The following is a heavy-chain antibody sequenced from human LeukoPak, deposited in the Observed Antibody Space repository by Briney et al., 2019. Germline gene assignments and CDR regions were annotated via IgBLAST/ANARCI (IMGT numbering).Heavy chain of an antibody. Sequence: GGSLRLSCAASGFTFSSYSMNWVRQAPGKGLGWASYISSSSSTIYYADSVKGRFTISRDNAKNSLYLQMNSLRAEDTAVYYCARGRFNYDNTGYSSFYYWGQGTLVTVSS. V-gene: IGHV3-48*04. CDR2: ISSSSSTI. CDR1: GFTFSSYS. J-gene: IGHJ4*02. CDR3: ARGRFNYDNTGYSSFYY. D-gene: IGHD3-22*01.